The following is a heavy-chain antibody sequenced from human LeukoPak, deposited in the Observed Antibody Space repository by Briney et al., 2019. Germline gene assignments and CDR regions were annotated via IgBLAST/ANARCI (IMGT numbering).Heavy chain of an antibody. Sequence: SETLSLTCTVSGDSISSSSSYWGWIRQPPGKGLEWIGEINHSGSTNYNPSLRSRATISVDTSKNQFSLKLSSVTAADTAVYYCASLLVPGDFDYWGQGTLVTVSS. D-gene: IGHD2-8*02. V-gene: IGHV4-39*07. J-gene: IGHJ4*02. CDR2: INHSGST. CDR3: ASLLVPGDFDY. CDR1: GDSISSSSSY.